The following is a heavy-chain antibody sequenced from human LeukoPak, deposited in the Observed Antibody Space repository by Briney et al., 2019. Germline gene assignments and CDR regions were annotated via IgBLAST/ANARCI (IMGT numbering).Heavy chain of an antibody. V-gene: IGHV1-2*02. CDR3: ARVTMVRGCRWFDP. CDR2: INPKSGGT. J-gene: IGHJ5*02. CDR1: GYTFSGYY. D-gene: IGHD3-10*01. Sequence: ASVKVSCKASGYTFSGYYMHWVRQAPGQGLEWMGWINPKSGGTNEAQKFHDRVTMTRDTSISTAYMELSRLRSDDTAVYYCARVTMVRGCRWFDPWGQGTLVTVSS.